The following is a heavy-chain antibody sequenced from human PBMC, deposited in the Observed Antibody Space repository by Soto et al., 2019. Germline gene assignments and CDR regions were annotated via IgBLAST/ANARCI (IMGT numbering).Heavy chain of an antibody. CDR1: GFTFSDYY. J-gene: IGHJ4*02. D-gene: IGHD4-17*01. V-gene: IGHV3-11*06. CDR3: AGRMTTVPSFDY. Sequence: QVQLVESGGGLVKPGGSLRLSCAASGFTFSDYYMSWIRQAPGKGLEWVSYISSSSSYTNYADSVKGRFTISRDNAKNSLYLQMNSLRAEDTAVYYCAGRMTTVPSFDYWGQGTLVTVSS. CDR2: ISSSSSYT.